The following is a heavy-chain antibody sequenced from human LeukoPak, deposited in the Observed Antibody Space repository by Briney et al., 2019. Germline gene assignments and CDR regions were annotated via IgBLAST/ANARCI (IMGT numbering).Heavy chain of an antibody. D-gene: IGHD3-22*01. CDR3: ARAGLGPYYYDSSGYYYFDY. J-gene: IGHJ4*02. V-gene: IGHV4-59*01. Sequence: SETLSLTCTVSGGSISSYYWSWIRQPPGKGLEWIGYIYYGGSTNYNPSLKSRVTISVDTSKNQFSLKLSSVTAADTAVYYCARAGLGPYYYDSSGYYYFDYWGQGTLVTVSS. CDR1: GGSISSYY. CDR2: IYYGGST.